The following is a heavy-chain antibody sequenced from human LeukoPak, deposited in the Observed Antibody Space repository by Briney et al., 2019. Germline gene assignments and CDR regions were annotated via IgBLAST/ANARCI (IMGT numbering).Heavy chain of an antibody. CDR1: GGSISCSSYY. V-gene: IGHV4-39*01. CDR2: IHYSGRT. J-gene: IGHJ4*02. CDR3: ARHTKLNTVISYYFDY. D-gene: IGHD4-17*01. Sequence: PSETLSPTCTVSGGSISCSSYYWGWIRQPPGKGLEWIGSIHYSGRTYYNPSLKSRVTKSVDTSKNQFSLKLSSVTAADTAVYYCARHTKLNTVISYYFDYWGQGTLVTVSS.